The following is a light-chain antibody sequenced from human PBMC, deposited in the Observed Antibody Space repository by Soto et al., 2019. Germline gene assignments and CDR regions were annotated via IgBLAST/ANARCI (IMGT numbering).Light chain of an antibody. CDR2: GAS. V-gene: IGKV3-20*01. CDR1: QSVSSSY. J-gene: IGKJ1*01. Sequence: EIVLTQSPGTLSLSPGERATLSCRASQSVSSSYLAWDQQKPGQAPRLLIHGASSRATGIPDRFSGSGSGTDFTLTISRLEPEDFAVYYCQQYGSSPWTFGQGTKVDIK. CDR3: QQYGSSPWT.